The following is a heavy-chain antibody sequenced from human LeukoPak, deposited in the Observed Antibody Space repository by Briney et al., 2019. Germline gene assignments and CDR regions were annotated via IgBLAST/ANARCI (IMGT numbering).Heavy chain of an antibody. CDR1: GFTFSSYW. D-gene: IGHD3-10*01. V-gene: IGHV3-7*01. Sequence: PGGSLRLSCAASGFTFSSYWMSWVRQAPGKGLEWVANIKQDGSEKYYVDSVKGRFTISRDNAKNSLYLQMNSLRAEDTAVYYCAREGRLWFGESYGMDVWGQGTTVTVSS. CDR2: IKQDGSEK. CDR3: AREGRLWFGESYGMDV. J-gene: IGHJ6*02.